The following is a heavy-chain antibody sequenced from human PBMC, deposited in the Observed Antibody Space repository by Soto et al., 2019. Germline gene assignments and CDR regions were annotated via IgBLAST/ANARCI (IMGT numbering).Heavy chain of an antibody. Sequence: SETLSLTCDVSGDTISTGGYTWAWIRQPPGKALEWIGYIYYSGSTNYNPSLKSRVTISVDTSKNQFSLKLSSVTAADTAVYYCARHVVPAAPFDYWGQGTLVTVSS. D-gene: IGHD2-2*01. J-gene: IGHJ4*02. CDR3: ARHVVPAAPFDY. CDR2: IYYSGST. CDR1: GDTISTGGYT. V-gene: IGHV4-61*05.